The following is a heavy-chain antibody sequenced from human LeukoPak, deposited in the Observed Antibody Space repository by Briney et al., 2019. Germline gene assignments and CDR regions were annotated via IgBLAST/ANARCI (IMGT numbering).Heavy chain of an antibody. J-gene: IGHJ6*03. Sequence: GGSLRLSCAASGFTLSSYWMSWVRQAPGKGLEWVANIKEDGGEKYYVDSVKGRFTISRGNARNSLYLQMNSLRVEDTAVYYCARARFETTVTALIRKKNYYYYYMDVWGKGTTVTVSS. CDR1: GFTLSSYW. V-gene: IGHV3-7*01. D-gene: IGHD4-17*01. CDR2: IKEDGGEK. CDR3: ARARFETTVTALIRKKNYYYYYMDV.